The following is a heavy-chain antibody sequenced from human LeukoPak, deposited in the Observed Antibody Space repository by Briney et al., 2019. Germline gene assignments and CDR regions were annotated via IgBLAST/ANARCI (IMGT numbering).Heavy chain of an antibody. CDR3: VKERVDYYSSRSQYIFDY. V-gene: IGHV3-30*02. D-gene: IGHD3-10*01. Sequence: GGSLRLSCVASGFSFSNYGMNWVRQAPGKGLEWVAFIRYDGNTKYYAESVKGRCTISRDNSKNSLSLQMDSLRHEDTAIYYCVKERVDYYSSRSQYIFDYWGQGTPVTVSS. CDR2: IRYDGNTK. J-gene: IGHJ4*02. CDR1: GFSFSNYG.